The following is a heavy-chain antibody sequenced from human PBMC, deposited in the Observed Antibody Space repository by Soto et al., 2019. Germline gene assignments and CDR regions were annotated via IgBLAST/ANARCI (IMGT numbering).Heavy chain of an antibody. CDR3: ARSNIVVVPDARGGSSSWYHYYYYYGMDV. D-gene: IGHD2-2*01. V-gene: IGHV4-34*01. CDR1: GGSFSGYY. Sequence: SETLSLTCVVYGGSFSGYYWSWIRQPPGKGLEWIGEINHSGSTNYNPSLKSRVTISVDTSKNQFSLKLSSVTAADTAVYYCARSNIVVVPDARGGSSSWYHYYYYYGMDVWGKGTMLTASS. CDR2: INHSGST. J-gene: IGHJ6*04.